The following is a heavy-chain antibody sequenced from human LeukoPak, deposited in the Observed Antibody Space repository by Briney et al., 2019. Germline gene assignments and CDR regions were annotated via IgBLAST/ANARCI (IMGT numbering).Heavy chain of an antibody. V-gene: IGHV1-18*04. CDR1: GYTFTGYY. CDR3: ARVLTRRDIVVVPAAGYFDY. J-gene: IGHJ4*02. CDR2: ICAYNGNT. D-gene: IGHD2-2*01. Sequence: ASVKVSCKASGYTFTGYYMHWVRQAPGQGLEWMGWICAYNGNTNCAQKLQGRVTMTTDTSTSTAYMELRSLRSDDTAVYYCARVLTRRDIVVVPAAGYFDYWGQGTLVTVSS.